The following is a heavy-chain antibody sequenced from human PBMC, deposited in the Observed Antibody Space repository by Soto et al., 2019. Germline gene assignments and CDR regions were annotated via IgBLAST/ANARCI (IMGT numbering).Heavy chain of an antibody. CDR2: ISYDGSNK. J-gene: IGHJ4*02. D-gene: IGHD3-3*01. CDR3: ARVGSHRFWSGYPFDY. Sequence: GSLRLSCAASGFTFSSYAMHWVRQAPGKGLEWVAVISYDGSNKYYADSVKGRFTISRDNSKNTLYLQMNSLRAEDTAVYYCARVGSHRFWSGYPFDYWGQGTLVTVSS. CDR1: GFTFSSYA. V-gene: IGHV3-30-3*01.